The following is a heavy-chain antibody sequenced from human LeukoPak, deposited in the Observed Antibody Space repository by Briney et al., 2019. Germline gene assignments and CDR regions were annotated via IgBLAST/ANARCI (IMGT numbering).Heavy chain of an antibody. Sequence: PGGSLRLSCVASGFTFDDYGMSWVRQAPGKGLEWVGRIKSKTDGGTTDYAAPVKGRFTISRDDSKNTLYLQMNSLKTEDTAVYYCTTSVGGYDFDYWGQGTLVTVSS. CDR2: IKSKTDGGTT. V-gene: IGHV3-15*01. CDR3: TTSVGGYDFDY. D-gene: IGHD5-12*01. J-gene: IGHJ4*02. CDR1: GFTFDDYG.